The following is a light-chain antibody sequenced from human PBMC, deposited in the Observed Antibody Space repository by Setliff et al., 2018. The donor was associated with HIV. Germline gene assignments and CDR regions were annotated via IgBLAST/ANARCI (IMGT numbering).Light chain of an antibody. V-gene: IGLV2-14*01. CDR3: SSFGSSNTHV. J-gene: IGLJ1*01. Sequence: QSALTQPASVSGSPGQSITISCTGTSNDVGGYNYVCWYQQHPGKAPKLMIYEVTNRPSGVSYRFSGSKSGNTASLAISGLQAEDEADYYCSSFGSSNTHVFGTGTKVTVL. CDR2: EVT. CDR1: SNDVGGYNY.